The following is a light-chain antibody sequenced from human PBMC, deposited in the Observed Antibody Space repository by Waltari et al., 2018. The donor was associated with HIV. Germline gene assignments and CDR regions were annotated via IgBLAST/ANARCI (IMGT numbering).Light chain of an antibody. V-gene: IGKV2-30*01. Sequence: VVMTQSPLSLPVTLGQPASLSCTSSKSLVSSDGNTYLNWFQQRPGQSPRRLIYKVSNRDSGVPDRFSGSGSGTDFTLKISRVEAEDVGVYYCMQGTHWPPFTFGPGTKVDIK. CDR1: KSLVSSDGNTY. CDR2: KVS. J-gene: IGKJ3*01. CDR3: MQGTHWPPFT.